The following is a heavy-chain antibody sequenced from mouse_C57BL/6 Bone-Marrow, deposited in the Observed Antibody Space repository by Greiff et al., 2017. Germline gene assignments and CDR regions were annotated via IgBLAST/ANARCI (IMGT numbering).Heavy chain of an antibody. CDR2: INSDGGST. CDR3: ARQNHPYWYFDV. CDR1: ESEFPSHD. Sequence: EVQLVESGGGLVQPGESLKLSCESNESEFPSHDMSWVRKTPEKRLELVAAINSDGGSTYYPDTMERRFIISRDNTKKTLYLEMRSLRSDDTALYYFARQNHPYWYFDVWGTGTTVTVSS. J-gene: IGHJ1*03. V-gene: IGHV5-2*01.